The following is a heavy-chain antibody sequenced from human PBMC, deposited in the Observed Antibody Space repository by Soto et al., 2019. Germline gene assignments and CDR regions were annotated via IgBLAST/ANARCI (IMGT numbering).Heavy chain of an antibody. CDR2: IHYSGST. J-gene: IGHJ4*02. V-gene: IGHV4-61*01. Sequence: PSETLSLTCTVPGGSGNIGTYYWSWIRQPPGKGLEWIGFIHYSGSTNYNPSLKGRVTMSVDTSKNQFSLKLTSVNTADTAIYYCTRGGDPYKTGHWGQGTLVTVSS. D-gene: IGHD2-21*01. CDR1: GGSGNIGTYY. CDR3: TRGGDPYKTGH.